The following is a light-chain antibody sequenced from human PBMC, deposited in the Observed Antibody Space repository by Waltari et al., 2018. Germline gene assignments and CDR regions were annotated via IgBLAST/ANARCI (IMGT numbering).Light chain of an antibody. CDR2: DAS. Sequence: EIVLTQSPATLSLSPGERVTLSCRASQRVSSYLAWYQQKPGQAPRLLIYDASNRATGVPARFSGSGSGTDFTLIISSLEPEEFAVYYCQQRNNWPRTFGQGTKLEIK. CDR1: QRVSSY. J-gene: IGKJ2*01. V-gene: IGKV3-11*01. CDR3: QQRNNWPRT.